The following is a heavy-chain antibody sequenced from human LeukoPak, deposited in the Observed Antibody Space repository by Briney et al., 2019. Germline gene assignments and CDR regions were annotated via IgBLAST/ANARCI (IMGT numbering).Heavy chain of an antibody. V-gene: IGHV4-59*01. CDR3: ARGTSRFDP. CDR2: IYNSGST. CDR1: GGSISSYY. D-gene: IGHD1-1*01. Sequence: SETLSLTCTVSGGSISSYYWSWIRQPPGKGLEWIGYIYNSGSTNYNPSLKSRVTISVDTSKNQFSLKLSSVTAADTAVYYCARGTSRFDPWGQGTLVTVS. J-gene: IGHJ5*02.